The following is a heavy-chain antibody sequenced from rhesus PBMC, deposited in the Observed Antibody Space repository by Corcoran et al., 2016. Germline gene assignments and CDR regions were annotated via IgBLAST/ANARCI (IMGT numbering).Heavy chain of an antibody. CDR3: ARIRSVYYFDY. CDR1: GGSFGGYY. V-gene: IGHV4-165*01. CDR2: ISGSSGST. D-gene: IGHD3-9*01. Sequence: QVQLPESGPGLVKPSETLSLTCAVSGGSFGGYYWGWLRQPQGKGLEWIGYISGSSGSTDYNPSLKSRVTISTDTSKNQFSLKLSSVTAADTAVYYCARIRSVYYFDYWGQGVLVTVSS. J-gene: IGHJ4*01.